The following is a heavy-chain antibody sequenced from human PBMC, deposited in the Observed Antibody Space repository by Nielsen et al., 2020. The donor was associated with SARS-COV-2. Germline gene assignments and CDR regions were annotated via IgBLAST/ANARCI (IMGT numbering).Heavy chain of an antibody. CDR1: GGTFSSYA. V-gene: IGHV1-8*02. D-gene: IGHD3-16*01. CDR3: AREERAGDFGDWFDP. Sequence: ASVKVSCKASGGTFSSYAINWVRQATGQGLEWMGWMNPNSGNTGYAQKFQGRVTMTRNTSISTAYMELSSLRSEDTAVYYCAREERAGDFGDWFDPWGQGTLVTVSS. CDR2: MNPNSGNT. J-gene: IGHJ5*02.